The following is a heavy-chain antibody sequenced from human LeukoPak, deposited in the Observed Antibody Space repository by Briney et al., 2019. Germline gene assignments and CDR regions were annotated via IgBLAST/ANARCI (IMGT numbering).Heavy chain of an antibody. Sequence: SETLSLTCTVSGGSISSYYWSWIRQPPGKGLEWIGYIYYSGSTNYNPSLKSRVTISVDTSKNQFSPKLSSVTAADTAVYYCARRNGFYWYFDLWGRGTLVTVSS. V-gene: IGHV4-59*08. D-gene: IGHD2-8*01. CDR1: GGSISSYY. CDR3: ARRNGFYWYFDL. J-gene: IGHJ2*01. CDR2: IYYSGST.